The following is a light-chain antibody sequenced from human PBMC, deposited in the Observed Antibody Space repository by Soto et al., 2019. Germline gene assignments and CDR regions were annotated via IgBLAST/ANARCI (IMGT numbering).Light chain of an antibody. Sequence: DSQMTQSPSSLSASVGDRVTITCRAGQSIGNYLTWYQQKRGKAPKLLIYGASTLQSGVPSRFSGSGSGTDFTLTISSLQPEDFATYYCQQGYSTPPTCGPGTKVDIK. CDR2: GAS. J-gene: IGKJ3*01. CDR1: QSIGNY. V-gene: IGKV1-39*01. CDR3: QQGYSTPPT.